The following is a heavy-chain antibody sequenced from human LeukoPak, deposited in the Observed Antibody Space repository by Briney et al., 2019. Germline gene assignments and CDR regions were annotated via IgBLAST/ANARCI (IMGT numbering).Heavy chain of an antibody. CDR1: GGTFSSYA. V-gene: IGHV1-69*05. Sequence: SVKVSCKASGGTFSSYAISWVRQAPGQGLEWMGGIIPIFGTANYAQKFQGRVTITTDESTSTAYMELSSLRSEDTAVYYCASGRTRQNYYYYMDVWGKGTTVTVSS. CDR3: ASGRTRQNYYYYMDV. J-gene: IGHJ6*03. CDR2: IIPIFGTA.